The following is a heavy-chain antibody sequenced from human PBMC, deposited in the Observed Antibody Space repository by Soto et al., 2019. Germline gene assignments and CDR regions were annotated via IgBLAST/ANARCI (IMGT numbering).Heavy chain of an antibody. Sequence: GGSLRLSCVASGSSVSTFGMNWVRQAPGEGLEWVAYISSSSTIIFYGGSVKGRFTASRDNAENSMYLEMNNLRVEDTAIYYCARDKGGSVAGFNWFDPWGHGTLVTVSS. CDR1: GSSVSTFG. CDR2: ISSSSTII. V-gene: IGHV3-48*01. J-gene: IGHJ5*02. CDR3: ARDKGGSVAGFNWFDP. D-gene: IGHD6-19*01.